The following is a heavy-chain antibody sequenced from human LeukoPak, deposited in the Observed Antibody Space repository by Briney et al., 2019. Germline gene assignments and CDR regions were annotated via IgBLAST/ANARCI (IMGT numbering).Heavy chain of an antibody. D-gene: IGHD6-6*01. CDR1: GFTFSTYN. CDR2: ITSNINTI. CDR3: AKEHSRSSGVDH. J-gene: IGHJ4*02. Sequence: PGGSLRLSCAASGFTFSTYNMNWVRQAPGKGLEWLAYITSNINTIYYADSVKGRFTISRDNSKNTLYLQMNSLKGEDTAVYYCAKEHSRSSGVDHWGQGTLVTVSS. V-gene: IGHV3-48*01.